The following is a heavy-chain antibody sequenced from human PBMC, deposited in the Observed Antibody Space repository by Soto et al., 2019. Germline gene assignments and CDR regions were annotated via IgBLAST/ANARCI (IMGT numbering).Heavy chain of an antibody. V-gene: IGHV3-74*01. CDR2: ISGDGVTT. D-gene: IGHD3-9*01. CDR3: AREYYGLLTGYDTDY. CDR1: GFPFSSYW. Sequence: EVQLVESGGDLVQRGGSLRLSCAASGFPFSSYWMHWVRHTPGKGLDWVARISGDGVTTYYADSVTGRFTVSRDNAKNTLLLQISGLRAEETAVYYCAREYYGLLTGYDTDYWGQGTLVSVSS. J-gene: IGHJ4*02.